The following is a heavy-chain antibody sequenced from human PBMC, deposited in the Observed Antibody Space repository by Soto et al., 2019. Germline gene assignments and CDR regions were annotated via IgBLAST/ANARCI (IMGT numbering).Heavy chain of an antibody. D-gene: IGHD6-19*01. J-gene: IGHJ4*02. V-gene: IGHV3-48*03. Sequence: EVQLVESGGGLVQPGGSLRLSCAASGFTFSSSEMNWVRQAPGKGLEWVSDISSSGSTIYYADSVKGRFTISRKNAKNSLYLQMTSLSAEDTAVYYCARPSIAVAGAFDYWGQGTLVTVSS. CDR2: ISSSGSTI. CDR3: ARPSIAVAGAFDY. CDR1: GFTFSSSE.